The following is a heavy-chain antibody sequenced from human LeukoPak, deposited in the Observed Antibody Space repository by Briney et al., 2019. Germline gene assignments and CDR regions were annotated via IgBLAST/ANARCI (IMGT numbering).Heavy chain of an antibody. D-gene: IGHD5-12*01. CDR1: RGSISSTSYY. V-gene: IGHV4-39*07. CDR2: IYYSGNT. Sequence: PETLSLTCTVCRGSISSTSYYWGWIRQPPGKGLEWTGSIYYSGNTYYNPSLKSRVTISVDTSKNKFSLKLSTVTAADTAVYYCARDGGVKWPPNAFDIWGQGTMVTVSS. J-gene: IGHJ3*02. CDR3: ARDGGVKWPPNAFDI.